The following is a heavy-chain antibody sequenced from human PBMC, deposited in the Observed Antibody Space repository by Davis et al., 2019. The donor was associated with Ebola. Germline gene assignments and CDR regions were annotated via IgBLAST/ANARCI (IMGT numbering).Heavy chain of an antibody. Sequence: GESLKISCAASGFTFSNYVMHWVRQAPGKGLEWVANIKEDGSEKNYVDSVKGRFTISRDNAQKSLFLQMNSLRVEDTALYYCVRGGYYFDPWGQGTVVTVSS. J-gene: IGHJ5*02. V-gene: IGHV3-7*01. CDR2: IKEDGSEK. CDR3: VRGGYYFDP. D-gene: IGHD1-26*01. CDR1: GFTFSNYV.